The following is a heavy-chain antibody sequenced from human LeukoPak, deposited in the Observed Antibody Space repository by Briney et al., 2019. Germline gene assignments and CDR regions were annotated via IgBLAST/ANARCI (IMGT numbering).Heavy chain of an antibody. D-gene: IGHD6-6*01. CDR2: ISGSGGST. J-gene: IGHJ6*02. Sequence: PGGSLGLSCAASGYTFSSYAMSGARQAPGKGLEWGSAISGSGGSTYYAESVRGRFTISRDNSKNTLYLQMNSLRAEDTAVYYCAKAARERYSSSSGTYYYYYGMDVWGQGTTVTVSS. CDR3: AKAARERYSSSSGTYYYYYGMDV. V-gene: IGHV3-23*01. CDR1: GYTFSSYA.